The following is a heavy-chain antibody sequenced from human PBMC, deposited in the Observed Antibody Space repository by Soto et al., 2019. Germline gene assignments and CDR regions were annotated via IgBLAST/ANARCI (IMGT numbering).Heavy chain of an antibody. CDR2: INAGNGNT. J-gene: IGHJ3*02. CDR1: GYTFTSYA. Sequence: ASVKVSCKASGYTFTSYAMHWVRQAPGQRLEWMGWINAGNGNTKYSQKFQGRVTITRDTSASTAYMELSSLRSEDTAVYYCARGLEDYYGSGSYSLGGPKFYAFDIWGQGTMVTVS. V-gene: IGHV1-3*01. CDR3: ARGLEDYYGSGSYSLGGPKFYAFDI. D-gene: IGHD3-10*01.